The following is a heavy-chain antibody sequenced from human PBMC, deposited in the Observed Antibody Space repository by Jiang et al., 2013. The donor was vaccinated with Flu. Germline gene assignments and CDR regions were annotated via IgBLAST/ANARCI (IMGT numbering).Heavy chain of an antibody. Sequence: SQTLSLTCAISGDSLSSSGVAWNWIRQSPSRGLEWLGRTYYRSKWSNDYAVSVKSRITINPDTSKNQFSLQLDSVTPEDTAVYYCASGAIHYYAMDVWGQGITVTVSS. J-gene: IGHJ6*02. CDR3: ASGAIHYYAMDV. V-gene: IGHV6-1*01. CDR2: TYYRSKWSN. CDR1: GDSLSSSGVA.